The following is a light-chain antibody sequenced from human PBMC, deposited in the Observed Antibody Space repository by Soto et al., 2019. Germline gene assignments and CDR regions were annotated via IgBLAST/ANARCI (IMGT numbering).Light chain of an antibody. J-gene: IGKJ2*01. CDR3: QQYYNTPYT. CDR2: WAS. V-gene: IGKV4-1*01. Sequence: DIVMTQSPDFLAVSLAERATITCKSSQTVLSRSSNKTSLVWYQQRPEPPPRLLIYWASTRQSGVPDRFVGSGSETDFTLIISSLQAGDEAVDHCQQYYNTPYTFGQGTKVDIK. CDR1: QTVLSRSSNKTS.